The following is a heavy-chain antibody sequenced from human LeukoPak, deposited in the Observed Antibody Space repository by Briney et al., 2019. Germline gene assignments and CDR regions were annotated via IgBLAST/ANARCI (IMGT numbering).Heavy chain of an antibody. CDR2: INPSNGGT. V-gene: IGHV1-2*02. D-gene: IGHD7-27*01. CDR1: GYTFIGYY. CDR3: ASGPTLGTNHPYFDY. J-gene: IGHJ4*02. Sequence: GASVKVSCKESGYTFIGYYIHWLRQAPGQGLEWMGWINPSNGGTNYAQRFQGRVAMTRDTSISTAYMEMSRLTFDDTAVYYCASGPTLGTNHPYFDYWGQGTLVSVSS.